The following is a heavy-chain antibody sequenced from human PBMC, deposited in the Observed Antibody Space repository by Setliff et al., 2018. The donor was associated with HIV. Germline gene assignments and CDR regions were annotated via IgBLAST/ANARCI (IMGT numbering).Heavy chain of an antibody. V-gene: IGHV3-30*03. D-gene: IGHD6-13*01. J-gene: IGHJ6*03. CDR3: ARSISSSWLYYYYYYMDV. Sequence: GGSLRLSCAASGFTFSDYGMHWVRQAPGKGLEWVAFISYDGSKKYDADFVKGRFTISRDNSKNTLYLQMNSLRAEDTAMYYCARSISSSWLYYYYYYMDVWGKGTTVTVSS. CDR1: GFTFSDYG. CDR2: ISYDGSKK.